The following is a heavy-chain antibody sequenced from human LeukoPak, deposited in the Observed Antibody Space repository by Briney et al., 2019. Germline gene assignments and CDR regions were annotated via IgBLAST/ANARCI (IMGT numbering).Heavy chain of an antibody. J-gene: IGHJ4*02. Sequence: PGGSLRLSCAASGFTFSSSAMSWVRQAPGKGLEWVSAISNNGGYTYYADSVQGRFTISRDNSKNTLYLQMNSLRAEDTAVYYCAKDRYYYDSSGYYYVDYWGQGTLVTVSS. D-gene: IGHD3-22*01. CDR3: AKDRYYYDSSGYYYVDY. CDR1: GFTFSSSA. CDR2: ISNNGGYT. V-gene: IGHV3-23*01.